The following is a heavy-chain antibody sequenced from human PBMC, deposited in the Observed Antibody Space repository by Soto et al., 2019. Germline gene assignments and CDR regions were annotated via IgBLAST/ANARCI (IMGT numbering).Heavy chain of an antibody. CDR1: GFTFSSYS. CDR2: ISSSSSTI. D-gene: IGHD1-26*01. Sequence: EVQQVESGGGLVQPGGSLRLSCAASGFTFSSYSMNWVRQAPGKGLEWVSYISSSSSTIYYADSVKGRFTISRDNAKYTLYRQMNTLRPAYMAVYHCASHSAECLLFASWGQGTLVTVSS. CDR3: ASHSAECLLFAS. J-gene: IGHJ4*02. V-gene: IGHV3-48*01.